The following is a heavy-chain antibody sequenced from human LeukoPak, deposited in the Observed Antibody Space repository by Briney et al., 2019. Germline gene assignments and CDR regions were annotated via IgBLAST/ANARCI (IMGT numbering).Heavy chain of an antibody. V-gene: IGHV3-48*01. Sequence: GGSLRLSCAASGFTFSSYSMNWVRQAPGKGLEWVSYISSSSSTIYYADSVKGRFTISRDNAKNSLYLQMNSLRAEDTAVYYCARVAYYSNYLYYFDYWGQGTLVTVSS. J-gene: IGHJ4*02. D-gene: IGHD4-11*01. CDR3: ARVAYYSNYLYYFDY. CDR2: ISSSSSTI. CDR1: GFTFSSYS.